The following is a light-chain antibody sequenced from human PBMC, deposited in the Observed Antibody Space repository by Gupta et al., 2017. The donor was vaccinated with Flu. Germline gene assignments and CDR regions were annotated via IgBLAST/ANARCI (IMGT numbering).Light chain of an antibody. J-gene: IGLJ1*01. CDR3: QAWATNIYV. Sequence: SYDLTQPPSVSVSPGQTATIFCSGDKLGDKYASWYQQKPGQSPVLFIYQDNKRPSGIPGRITASNFGNTATLNISGALPTDEADYFCQAWATNIYVFGTGTKVTVL. V-gene: IGLV3-1*01. CDR1: KLGDKY. CDR2: QDN.